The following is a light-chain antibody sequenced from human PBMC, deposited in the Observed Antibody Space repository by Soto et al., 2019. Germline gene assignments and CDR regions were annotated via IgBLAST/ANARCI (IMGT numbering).Light chain of an antibody. J-gene: IGLJ1*01. CDR3: AAWDDSLSGAYV. V-gene: IGLV1-47*01. Sequence: QSVLTQPPSASGTPGQRVTISCSGSSSNIGSNYVYWYQQLPGTAPKLLIYRNNQRPSGVPDRSSGSKSGTSASLAISGLRSEDEADYYCAAWDDSLSGAYVFGNGTKVTVL. CDR2: RNN. CDR1: SSNIGSNY.